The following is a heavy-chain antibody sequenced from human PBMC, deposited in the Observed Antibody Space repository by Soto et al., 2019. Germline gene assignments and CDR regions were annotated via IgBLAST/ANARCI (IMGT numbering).Heavy chain of an antibody. CDR3: ARSDIVVVPAAIVGYYYGMDV. D-gene: IGHD2-2*01. J-gene: IGHJ6*02. CDR1: GFTFSSYG. CDR2: IWYDGSNK. Sequence: GGSLRLSCAASGFTFSSYGMHWVRQAPGKGLEWVAVIWYDGSNKYYADSVKGRFTISRDNSKNTLYLQMNSLRAEDTAVYYCARSDIVVVPAAIVGYYYGMDVWGQGTTVTVSS. V-gene: IGHV3-33*01.